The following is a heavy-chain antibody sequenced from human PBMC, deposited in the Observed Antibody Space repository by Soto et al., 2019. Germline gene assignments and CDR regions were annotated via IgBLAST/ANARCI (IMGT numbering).Heavy chain of an antibody. J-gene: IGHJ3*02. V-gene: IGHV4-39*01. CDR2: LYSSGGT. CDR1: GGPISSSGYY. D-gene: IGHD3-22*01. CDR3: ARRPETMNAFDI. Sequence: SETLSLTCTVSGGPISSSGYYWGWVRQPPGKELEWIASLYSSGGTYYSPSFRSRANISVDKSQNQLSLRLSSVTAADTAVYYCARRPETMNAFDIWGQGTMVTVSS.